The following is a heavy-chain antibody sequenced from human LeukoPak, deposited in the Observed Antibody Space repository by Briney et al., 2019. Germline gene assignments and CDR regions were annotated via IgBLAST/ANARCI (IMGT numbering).Heavy chain of an antibody. D-gene: IGHD5-18*01. Sequence: GGSLRLSCAASGFTFSSYGMHWVRQAPGKGLEWVSYISFGSRTIYYADSVKGRFTISRDNGENALYLQMNSLRVEDTAVYYCARERGYSSSAFEIWGQGTMVTVSS. CDR3: ARERGYSSSAFEI. J-gene: IGHJ3*02. V-gene: IGHV3-48*01. CDR1: GFTFSSYG. CDR2: ISFGSRTI.